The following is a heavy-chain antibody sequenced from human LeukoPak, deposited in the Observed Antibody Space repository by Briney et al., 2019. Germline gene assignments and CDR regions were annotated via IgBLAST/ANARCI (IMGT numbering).Heavy chain of an antibody. V-gene: IGHV4-59*12. CDR1: GGSISSYY. CDR3: ARDLVDTGTHYGMDV. J-gene: IGHJ6*02. Sequence: SETLSLTCTVSGGSISSYYWSWIRQPPGKGLGWIGYIYYSGSTNYNPSLKSRVTISVDTSKNQFSLKLSSVTAADTAVYYCARDLVDTGTHYGMDVWGQGTTVTVSS. CDR2: IYYSGST. D-gene: IGHD5-18*01.